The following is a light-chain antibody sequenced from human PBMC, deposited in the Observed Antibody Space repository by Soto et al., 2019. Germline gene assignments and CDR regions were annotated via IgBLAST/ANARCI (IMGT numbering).Light chain of an antibody. Sequence: QSVLTQPPSASGTPGQRVTISCSGSSSNIGSNTVNWYQQLPGTAPKLLIYSNHQRPSGVPDRFSGSKSGTSVSLAISGLQSEDEADYYCAGWDDSLNGVIFGGGTKVTVL. CDR3: AGWDDSLNGVI. CDR2: SNH. J-gene: IGLJ2*01. CDR1: SSNIGSNT. V-gene: IGLV1-44*01.